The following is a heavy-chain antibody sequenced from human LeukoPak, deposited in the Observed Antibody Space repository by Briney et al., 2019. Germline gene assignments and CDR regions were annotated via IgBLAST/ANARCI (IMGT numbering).Heavy chain of an antibody. Sequence: PGGSLRLSCAASGFTFSSYSMNWVRQAPGKGLEWVSSISSSSSYIYCADSVKGRFTISRDNAKNSLYLQMNSLRAEDTAVYYCARGPQVATIEPFDYWGQGTLVTVSS. V-gene: IGHV3-21*01. J-gene: IGHJ4*02. CDR1: GFTFSSYS. D-gene: IGHD5-12*01. CDR2: ISSSSSYI. CDR3: ARGPQVATIEPFDY.